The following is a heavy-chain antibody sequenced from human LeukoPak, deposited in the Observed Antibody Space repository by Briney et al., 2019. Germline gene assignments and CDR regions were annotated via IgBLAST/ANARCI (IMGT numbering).Heavy chain of an antibody. D-gene: IGHD5-12*01. CDR2: IYYSGST. Sequence: SQTLSLTCSVSGGSISGSGLYWSWFRQFPTKGLEYIGYIYYSGSTDYNPSLKSRVTISVDTSKNQFSLKLASVSAADTAVYYCARESLGVDTTPEWGPGTLVTVSS. CDR3: ARESLGVDTTPE. CDR1: GGSISGSGLY. J-gene: IGHJ4*02. V-gene: IGHV4-31*03.